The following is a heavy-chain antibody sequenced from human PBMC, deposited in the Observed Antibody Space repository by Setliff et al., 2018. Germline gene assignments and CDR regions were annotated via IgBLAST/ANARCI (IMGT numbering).Heavy chain of an antibody. V-gene: IGHV4-39*07. CDR1: GASIRNNYY. Sequence: SETLSLTCAVSGASIRNNYYWGWIRQSPGTGLEWIGSIFYNGMAYYNPSLKSRFTISRDKSKNTLYLHLSSLRVEDTAVYYCAGSTVTQVDYWGQGTLVTVSS. D-gene: IGHD4-17*01. CDR2: IFYNGMA. J-gene: IGHJ4*02. CDR3: AGSTVTQVDY.